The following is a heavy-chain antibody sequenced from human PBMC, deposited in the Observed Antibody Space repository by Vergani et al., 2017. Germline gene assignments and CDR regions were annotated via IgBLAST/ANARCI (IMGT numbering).Heavy chain of an antibody. J-gene: IGHJ4*02. D-gene: IGHD1-26*01. V-gene: IGHV3-66*02. CDR2: IHSGGST. CDR3: ARSLGPRVY. Sequence: EVQLVESGGGLVQPGGSLRLSCAASGFTVSSKYMSWVRQAPGKGLEWVSVIHSGGSTYYADSVKGRITISRDNSKNTLYLQINSLRAEDTAVYYCARSLGPRVYWGQGTLVTVSS. CDR1: GFTVSSKY.